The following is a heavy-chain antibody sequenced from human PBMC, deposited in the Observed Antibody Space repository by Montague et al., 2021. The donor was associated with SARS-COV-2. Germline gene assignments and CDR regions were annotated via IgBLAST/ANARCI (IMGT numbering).Heavy chain of an antibody. J-gene: IGHJ4*02. CDR1: GVSITSSS. D-gene: IGHD2-15*01. CDR2: IYASGST. CDR3: VRVGGNWYYFDY. V-gene: IGHV4-4*07. Sequence: SETLSLTCSTSGVSITSSSWSWVCKPAGKGLERNGHIYASGSTNYSPSLTSRVRLSIDNPKNQFSLKLEPPTAADTAVSYCVRVGGNWYYFDYWGQGALVTVSS.